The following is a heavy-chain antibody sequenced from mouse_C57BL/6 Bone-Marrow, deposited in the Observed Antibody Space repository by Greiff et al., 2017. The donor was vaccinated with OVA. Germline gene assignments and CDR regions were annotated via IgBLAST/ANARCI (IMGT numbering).Heavy chain of an antibody. V-gene: IGHV1-69*01. J-gene: IGHJ2*01. Sequence: QVQLQQPGAELVMPGASVKLSCKASGYTFTSYWMHWVKQRPGQGLEWIGEIDPSDSYTNYNPKFKGKSTLTVDKSSSTAYMQLSSLTSEDSAVYYCARRLRRGYFDYWGQGTTLTVSS. CDR1: GYTFTSYW. D-gene: IGHD2-4*01. CDR2: IDPSDSYT. CDR3: ARRLRRGYFDY.